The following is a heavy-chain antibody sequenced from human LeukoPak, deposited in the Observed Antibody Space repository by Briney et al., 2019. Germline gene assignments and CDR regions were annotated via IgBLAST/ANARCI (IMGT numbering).Heavy chain of an antibody. CDR2: ISERGGST. CDR1: GISLSNYA. V-gene: IGHV3-23*01. J-gene: IGHJ4*02. Sequence: GGSLRLSCVVSGISLSNYAMTWVRQAPGKGLEWVSYISERGGSTTYADSVKGRFTISRDNSKNTLYLQMNSLRAEDTAVYYCAKDAITGDQPTFDYWGQGTLVTVSS. CDR3: AKDAITGDQPTFDY. D-gene: IGHD7-27*01.